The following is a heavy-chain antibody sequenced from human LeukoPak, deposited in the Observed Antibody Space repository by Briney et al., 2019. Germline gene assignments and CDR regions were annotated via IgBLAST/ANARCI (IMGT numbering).Heavy chain of an antibody. Sequence: GGSLRLSCAASGFTFSSYAMSWVRQAPGKGLEWVSAISGSGGSTYYADSVKGRFTISRDNSKNTLYLQMNSLRAEDTAVHYCARDRYSSSWYGYDYWGQGTLVTVSS. D-gene: IGHD6-13*01. CDR3: ARDRYSSSWYGYDY. CDR2: ISGSGGST. V-gene: IGHV3-23*01. J-gene: IGHJ4*02. CDR1: GFTFSSYA.